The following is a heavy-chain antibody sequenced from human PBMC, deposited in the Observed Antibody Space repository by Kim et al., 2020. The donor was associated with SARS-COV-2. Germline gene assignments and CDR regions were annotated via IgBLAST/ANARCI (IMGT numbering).Heavy chain of an antibody. V-gene: IGHV3-49*03. J-gene: IGHJ4*02. D-gene: IGHD1-26*01. CDR1: SFTFGDYA. Sequence: GGTLRLSCTASSFTFGDYAMSWFRQAPGKGLEWVGFSRGKAYGGTTGYAASVKGRFTIARDDSKSIAYLQMNSMKTEDTAVYYCTRVRAFRSSGVAGTTRVPYYFDYWGQGTLVTVSS. CDR3: TRVRAFRSSGVAGTTRVPYYFDY. CDR2: SRGKAYGGTT.